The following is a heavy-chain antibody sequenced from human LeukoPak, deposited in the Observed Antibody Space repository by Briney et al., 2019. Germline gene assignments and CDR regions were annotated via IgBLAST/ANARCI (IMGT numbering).Heavy chain of an antibody. CDR2: ISSSSSTI. CDR3: ARRYCSSTTCTLDY. V-gene: IGHV3-48*02. CDR1: GFTFSTYW. J-gene: IGHJ4*02. D-gene: IGHD2-2*01. Sequence: GGSLRLSCAASGFTFSTYWMSWVRQAPGKGLEWVSYISSSSSTIYYADSVKGRFTISRDNAKNSLYLQMNSLRDEDTAVYYCARRYCSSTTCTLDYWGQGTLVTVSS.